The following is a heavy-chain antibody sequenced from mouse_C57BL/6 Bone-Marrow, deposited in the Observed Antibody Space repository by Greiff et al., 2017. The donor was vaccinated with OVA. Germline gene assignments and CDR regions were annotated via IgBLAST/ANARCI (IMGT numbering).Heavy chain of an antibody. V-gene: IGHV1-52*01. Sequence: VKLQHPGAELVRPGSSVKLSCKASGYTFTSYWMHWVKQRPIQGLEWIGNIDPSDSETHYNQKFKDKATLTVDKTSSTAYMQLSSLTSEDSAVYYCARSYYSNYPAWFADWGQGTLVTVSA. CDR2: IDPSDSET. CDR1: GYTFTSYW. D-gene: IGHD2-5*01. CDR3: ARSYYSNYPAWFAD. J-gene: IGHJ3*01.